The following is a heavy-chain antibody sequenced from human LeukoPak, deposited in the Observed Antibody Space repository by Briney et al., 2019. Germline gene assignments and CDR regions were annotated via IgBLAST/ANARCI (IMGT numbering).Heavy chain of an antibody. Sequence: GRSLRLSCAASGFTFSSYGMHWVGQAPGKGLEGVAVISYDGTKNYYADSVKGRFTISRDNSKDTLYLQINSLRAEDTAVYYCAKVRGTLLAYYYYMDVWGKGTTVTVSS. D-gene: IGHD1-1*01. CDR1: GFTFSSYG. CDR3: AKVRGTLLAYYYYMDV. J-gene: IGHJ6*03. V-gene: IGHV3-30*18. CDR2: ISYDGTKN.